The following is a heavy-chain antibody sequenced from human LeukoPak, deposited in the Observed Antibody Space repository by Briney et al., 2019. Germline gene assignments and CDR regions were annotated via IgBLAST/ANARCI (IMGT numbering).Heavy chain of an antibody. CDR3: ARDRIVLMVYAIRRNWFDP. CDR1: GGSFSGYY. D-gene: IGHD2-8*01. Sequence: SETLSLTCAVYGGSFSGYYWSWIRQPPGKGLEWIGEINHSGSTNYNPSLKSRITISVDTSKNQFSLKLSSVTAADTAVYYCARDRIVLMVYAIRRNWFDPWGQGTLVTVSS. CDR2: INHSGST. V-gene: IGHV4-34*01. J-gene: IGHJ5*02.